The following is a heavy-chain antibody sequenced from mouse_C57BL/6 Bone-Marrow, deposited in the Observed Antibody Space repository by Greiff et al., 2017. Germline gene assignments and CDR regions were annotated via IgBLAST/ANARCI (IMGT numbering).Heavy chain of an antibody. D-gene: IGHD1-1*01. V-gene: IGHV5-17*01. J-gene: IGHJ1*03. Sequence: EVMLVESGGGLVTPGGSLKLSCAASGFTFSDSGMHWVRQAPEKVLEWVAYISSGSSTIYYADTVKGRFIISSDNATITLFLQMTSLRAEDTAMYDCARRDYGSRPHWYCDVEGTGTTVTVSS. CDR1: GFTFSDSG. CDR2: ISSGSSTI. CDR3: ARRDYGSRPHWYCDV.